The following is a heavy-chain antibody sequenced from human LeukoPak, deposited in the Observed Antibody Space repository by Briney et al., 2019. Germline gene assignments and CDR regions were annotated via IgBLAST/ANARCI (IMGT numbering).Heavy chain of an antibody. J-gene: IGHJ3*02. D-gene: IGHD4-23*01. V-gene: IGHV3-74*01. CDR3: ARVSNGGSSAGAFDI. CDR2: ISTDGTNT. Sequence: PGGSLRLSCAASGFTFSTFWMHWVRQAPGKGLVWVSRISTDGTNTDYSDSVKGRFTISRENTKTTLYLQMNSLRAEDTAVYYCARVSNGGSSAGAFDIWGQGTMVTVS. CDR1: GFTFSTFW.